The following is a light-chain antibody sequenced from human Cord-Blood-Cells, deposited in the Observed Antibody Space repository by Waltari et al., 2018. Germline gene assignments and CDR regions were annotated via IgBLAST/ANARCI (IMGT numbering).Light chain of an antibody. J-gene: IGLJ3*02. V-gene: IGLV2-23*01. CDR2: EGS. CDR3: CSYAGSSTWV. CDR1: SSDVGSYTL. Sequence: QSALTQPASVSGSPGQSITISCTGTSSDVGSYTLVSWYQQHPGKAPKLMIYEGSKRPSGVSNRFSGSKSGNTASLTISGLQAEDDADYYCCSYAGSSTWVFGGGTKLTVL.